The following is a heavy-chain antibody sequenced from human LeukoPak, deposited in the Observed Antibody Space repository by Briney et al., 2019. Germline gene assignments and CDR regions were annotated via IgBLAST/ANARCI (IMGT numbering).Heavy chain of an antibody. CDR1: GYTFTGYY. CDR3: ARDLFDSSGYYL. Sequence: ASVKVPCKASGYTFTGYYMHWVRQAPGQGLEWMGWINPNSGGTNYAQKFQGRVTMTRDTSISTAYMELSRLRSDDTAVYYCARDLFDSSGYYLWGQGTLVTVSS. V-gene: IGHV1-2*02. J-gene: IGHJ4*02. D-gene: IGHD3-22*01. CDR2: INPNSGGT.